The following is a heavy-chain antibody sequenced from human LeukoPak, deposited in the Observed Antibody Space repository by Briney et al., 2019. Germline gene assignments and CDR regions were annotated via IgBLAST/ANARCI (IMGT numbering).Heavy chain of an antibody. D-gene: IGHD6-19*01. Sequence: SETLSLTCTVSGGSISSYYWSWIRQPAGKGLEWIGRIYTSRTTNYNPSLKRRVAMSIDTSKNQFSLKLSSVTAADTAVYYCAREEYSSGLYSYYFDYWGQGTLVTVSS. CDR3: AREEYSSGLYSYYFDY. CDR1: GGSISSYY. CDR2: IYTSRTT. V-gene: IGHV4-4*07. J-gene: IGHJ4*02.